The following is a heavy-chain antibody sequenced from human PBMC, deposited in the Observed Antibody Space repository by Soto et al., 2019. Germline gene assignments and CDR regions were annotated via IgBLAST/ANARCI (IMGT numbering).Heavy chain of an antibody. CDR2: ITSNGGST. Sequence: EVQLVESGGGLVQPGGSLRLSCAASGFTFSSYAMHCVRQAPGKGLEYVSAITSNGGSTYYANSVKGRFTISRDNSKNTLYLQMGSLRAEDMAVYYCARYGADGDYADYWGQGTLVTVSS. D-gene: IGHD4-17*01. CDR3: ARYGADGDYADY. CDR1: GFTFSSYA. J-gene: IGHJ4*02. V-gene: IGHV3-64*01.